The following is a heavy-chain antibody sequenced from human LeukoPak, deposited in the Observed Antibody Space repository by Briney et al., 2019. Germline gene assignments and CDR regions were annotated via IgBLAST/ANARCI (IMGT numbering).Heavy chain of an antibody. D-gene: IGHD7-27*01. V-gene: IGHV3-23*01. J-gene: IGHJ4*02. CDR3: AKGTGDEGYYFDY. Sequence: GGSLRLSCAASGFTFSNYAMSWVRLAPGKGLEWVSGIRVRYNTYYADSVKGRFTISRDNSDNTLYLQMSGLRADDTAIYYCAKGTGDEGYYFDYWGQGTLVTVSS. CDR1: GFTFSNYA. CDR2: IRVRYNT.